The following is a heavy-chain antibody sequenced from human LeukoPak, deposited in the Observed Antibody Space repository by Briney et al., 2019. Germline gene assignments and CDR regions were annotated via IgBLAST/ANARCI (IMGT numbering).Heavy chain of an antibody. J-gene: IGHJ1*01. D-gene: IGHD3-22*01. Sequence: SETLSLTCAAYGGSVSGYYWSWIRQPPGKGLEWIGEINHSGSTNYNPSLKSRVTISVDTSKNQYSLKLSSVTAADTAVYYCARGAYYYDSSFQHWGQGTLVTVSS. V-gene: IGHV4-34*01. CDR1: GGSVSGYY. CDR2: INHSGST. CDR3: ARGAYYYDSSFQH.